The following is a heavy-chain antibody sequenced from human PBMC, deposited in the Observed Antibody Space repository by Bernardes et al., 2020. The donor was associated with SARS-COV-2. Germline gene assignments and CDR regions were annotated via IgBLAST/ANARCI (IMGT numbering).Heavy chain of an antibody. Sequence: GGSLRLSCAASGFPFSFYAMSWVRPAPGEGLEWVSGISGSGSRTNYADSVKGRVTISRDNSKSTLHLQMNSLRAEDTAVFYCAKDRTYETSGYYPWRYAFDLWGQGTMVTVSS. CDR3: AKDRTYETSGYYPWRYAFDL. CDR2: ISGSGSRT. V-gene: IGHV3-23*01. J-gene: IGHJ3*01. D-gene: IGHD3-22*01. CDR1: GFPFSFYA.